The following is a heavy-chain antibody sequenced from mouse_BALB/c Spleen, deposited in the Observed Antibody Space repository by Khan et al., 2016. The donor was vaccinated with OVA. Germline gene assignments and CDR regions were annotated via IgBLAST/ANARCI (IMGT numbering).Heavy chain of an antibody. D-gene: IGHD1-1*02. V-gene: IGHV5-6*01. Sequence: EVELVESGGDLVKPGGSLKLSCAASGFTFSTYGMSWVHQTPDKRLEWVATISSGGSYTYYPASVKGRFTISRDNAKNTLYLQMSSLKSEDTAMYYGARLAYYYNSEGFAYWGQGTLVTVSA. CDR3: ARLAYYYNSEGFAY. CDR1: GFTFSTYG. CDR2: ISSGGSYT. J-gene: IGHJ3*01.